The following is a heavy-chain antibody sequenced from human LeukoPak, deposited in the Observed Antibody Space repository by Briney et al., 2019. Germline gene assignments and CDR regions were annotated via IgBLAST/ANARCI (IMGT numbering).Heavy chain of an antibody. CDR2: INPSGGDT. V-gene: IGHV1-46*01. CDR3: ARGRHILMVTVNFDY. CDR1: GYTFTSYY. J-gene: IGHJ4*02. Sequence: VASVKVSCKASGYTFTSYYMHWVRQAPGQGLEWMGIINPSGGDTRYAQSFQGRVTMSGDTSTSTFYMELSSLRSEDTAVYYCARGRHILMVTVNFDYGGQGALVSVSS. D-gene: IGHD2-21*02.